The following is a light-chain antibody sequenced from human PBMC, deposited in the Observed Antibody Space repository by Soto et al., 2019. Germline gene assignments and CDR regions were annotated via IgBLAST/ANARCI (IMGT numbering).Light chain of an antibody. Sequence: EMVMTQSPATLSVSPGEGATLSCRATQSIGYSLAWYQKKPGQAPRILIYGASTRVTGIPVRFTGSGSGTEFTLTITSLQSEDFAVYYCLQYQNWPEYTFGQGTKLEIK. CDR2: GAS. CDR3: LQYQNWPEYT. J-gene: IGKJ2*01. V-gene: IGKV3-15*01. CDR1: QSIGYS.